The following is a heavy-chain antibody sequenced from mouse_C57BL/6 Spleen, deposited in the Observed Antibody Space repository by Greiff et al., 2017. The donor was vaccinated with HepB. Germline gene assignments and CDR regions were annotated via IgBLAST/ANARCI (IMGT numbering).Heavy chain of an antibody. CDR1: GYTFTSYW. V-gene: IGHV1-50*01. CDR3: ARSGGREASSGYAY. D-gene: IGHD3-2*02. Sequence: QVQLKQPGAELVKPGASVKLSCKASGYTFTSYWMQWVKQRPGQGLEWIGEIDPSDSYTNYNQKFKGKATLTVDTSSSTAYMQLSSLTSEDSAVYYCARSGGREASSGYAYWGQGTLVTVSA. CDR2: IDPSDSYT. J-gene: IGHJ3*01.